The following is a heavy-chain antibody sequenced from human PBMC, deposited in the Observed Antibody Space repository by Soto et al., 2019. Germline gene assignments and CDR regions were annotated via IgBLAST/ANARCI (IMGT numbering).Heavy chain of an antibody. CDR3: ARDHRNSSGWLPSDY. V-gene: IGHV1-2*04. J-gene: IGHJ4*02. Sequence: GASVKVSCKASGYTFTGYYMYWVRQAPGQGLEWMGWINPNSGGTNYAQKFQGWVTMTRDTSISTAYMELSRLRSDDTAVYYCARDHRNSSGWLPSDYWGQGTLVTVSS. CDR2: INPNSGGT. CDR1: GYTFTGYY. D-gene: IGHD6-19*01.